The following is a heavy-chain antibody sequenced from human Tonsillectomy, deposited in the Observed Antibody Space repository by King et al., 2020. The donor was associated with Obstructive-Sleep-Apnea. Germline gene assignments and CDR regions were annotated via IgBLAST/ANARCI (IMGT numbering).Heavy chain of an antibody. V-gene: IGHV3-33*06. CDR3: AKDLRYLGYYFDH. CDR2: ILHDGSNE. CDR1: GFTLSNYC. Sequence: VQLVESGGGVVQPGRSLRLSCTGSGFTLSNYCMHRGRQAPGKGLEWVGVILHDGSNEYYADSAKGRFTISRDNSKNTLYLQMNRLRAGDTAVYYCAKDLRYLGYYFDHWGQGTLVTVSS. J-gene: IGHJ4*02. D-gene: IGHD3-16*01.